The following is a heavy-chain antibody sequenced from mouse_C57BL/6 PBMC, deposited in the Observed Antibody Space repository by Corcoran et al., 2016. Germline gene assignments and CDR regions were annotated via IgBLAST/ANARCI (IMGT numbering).Heavy chain of an antibody. V-gene: IGHV3-6*01. CDR2: ISYDGSN. Sequence: DVQLQESGPGLVKPSQSLSLTCSVTGYSITSGYYWNWIRQFPGNKLEWMGYISYDGSNNYNPSLKNRISITRDTSKNQFFLKLNSVTTEDTATYYCATHYGPRRDAMDYWGQGTSVTVSS. CDR1: GYSITSGYY. D-gene: IGHD1-1*02. CDR3: ATHYGPRRDAMDY. J-gene: IGHJ4*01.